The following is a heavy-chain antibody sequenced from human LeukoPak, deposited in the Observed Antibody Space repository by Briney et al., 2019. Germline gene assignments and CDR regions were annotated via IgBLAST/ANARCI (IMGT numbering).Heavy chain of an antibody. Sequence: PGGSLRLSCAASGFTFSSYAMHWVRQAPGKGLEGVAVISYDGSNKYYADSVKGRFTISRDNSKNTLYLQMNSLRAEDTAVYYCAREIEMATITKGGFDYWGQGTLVTVSS. CDR3: AREIEMATITKGGFDY. CDR2: ISYDGSNK. V-gene: IGHV3-30*04. D-gene: IGHD5-24*01. J-gene: IGHJ4*02. CDR1: GFTFSSYA.